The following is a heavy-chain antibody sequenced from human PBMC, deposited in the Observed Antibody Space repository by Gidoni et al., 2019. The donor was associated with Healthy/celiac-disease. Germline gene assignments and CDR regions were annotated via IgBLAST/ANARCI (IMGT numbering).Heavy chain of an antibody. Sequence: QVPLQQWGAGLLKPSETLSLTCAVYGGSFSGYYWSWIRQPPGKGLEWIGEINHSGSTNYNPSLKSRVTISVDTSKNQFSLKLSSVTAADTAVYYCARGGGGGPIVVVPAATPRVFDYWGQGTLVTVSS. CDR1: GGSFSGYY. CDR3: ARGGGGGPIVVVPAATPRVFDY. V-gene: IGHV4-34*01. D-gene: IGHD2-2*01. J-gene: IGHJ4*02. CDR2: INHSGST.